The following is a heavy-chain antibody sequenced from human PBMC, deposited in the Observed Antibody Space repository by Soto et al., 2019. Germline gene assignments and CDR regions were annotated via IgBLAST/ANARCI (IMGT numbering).Heavy chain of an antibody. D-gene: IGHD3-9*01. J-gene: IGHJ4*02. CDR2: ISGSGGST. CDR1: GFTFSSYA. V-gene: IGHV3-23*01. Sequence: LRLSCAASGFTFSSYAMSWVRQAPGKGLEWVSAISGSGGSTYYADSVKGRFTISRDNSKNTLYLQMNSLRAEDTAVYYCAKVDILTGYYLPLGYWGQGTLVTVSS. CDR3: AKVDILTGYYLPLGY.